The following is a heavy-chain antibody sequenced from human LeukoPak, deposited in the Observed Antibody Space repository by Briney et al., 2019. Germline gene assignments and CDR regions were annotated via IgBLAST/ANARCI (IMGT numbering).Heavy chain of an antibody. CDR1: GFTFDDYA. Sequence: PGRSLRLSCAASGFTFDDYAMPWVRQAPGKGLEYVSAISSNGGSTYYANSVKGRFTISRDNSKNTLYLQMGSLRAEDMAVYYCARDQSGGAFDIWGQGTMVTVSS. CDR3: ARDQSGGAFDI. V-gene: IGHV3-64*01. CDR2: ISSNGGST. J-gene: IGHJ3*02.